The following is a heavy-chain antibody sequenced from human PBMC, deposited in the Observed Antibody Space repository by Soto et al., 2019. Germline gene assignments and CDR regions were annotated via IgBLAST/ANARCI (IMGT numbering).Heavy chain of an antibody. D-gene: IGHD2-21*01. CDR2: IIPIFGTA. CDR1: GGTFSSYA. Sequence: ASVKVSCKASGGTFSSYAISWVRQAPGQGLEWMGGIIPIFGTANYAQKFQGRVTITADESTSTAYMELSSLRSEDTAVYYCARALVAQDVLILDHWRQGTLVTVSS. J-gene: IGHJ4*02. CDR3: ARALVAQDVLILDH. V-gene: IGHV1-69*13.